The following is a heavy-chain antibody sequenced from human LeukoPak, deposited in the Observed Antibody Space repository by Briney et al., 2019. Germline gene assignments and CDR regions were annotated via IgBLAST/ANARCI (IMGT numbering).Heavy chain of an antibody. J-gene: IGHJ3*02. D-gene: IGHD3-22*01. Sequence: GGSLRLSCEASGFTFSSYWMSWVRQAPGKGLEWVANMNQDGSVKYYVDSVKGRFTISRDNAKNSLYLQMNSLRAEDTAVYYCARESENSGFGAFDIWGQGTMVTVSS. CDR2: MNQDGSVK. V-gene: IGHV3-7*04. CDR1: GFTFSSYW. CDR3: ARESENSGFGAFDI.